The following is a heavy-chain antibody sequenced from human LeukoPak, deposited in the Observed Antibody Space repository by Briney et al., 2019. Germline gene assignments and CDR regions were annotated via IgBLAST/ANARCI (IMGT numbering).Heavy chain of an antibody. CDR3: ARGGGGSPVFGVVIAYFDY. V-gene: IGHV4-59*01. CDR1: GGSISSYY. CDR2: IYYSGST. Sequence: SETLSLTCTVSGGSISSYYWSWIRQPPGKGLEWIGYIYYSGSTNYNPSLKSRVTISGDKSKKQFALKQSDMTAADTAVYYCARGGGGSPVFGVVIAYFDYWGQGTLVTVSS. D-gene: IGHD3-3*01. J-gene: IGHJ4*02.